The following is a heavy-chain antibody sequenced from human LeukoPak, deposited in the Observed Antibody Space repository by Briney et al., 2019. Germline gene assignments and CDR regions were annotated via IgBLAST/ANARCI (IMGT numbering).Heavy chain of an antibody. J-gene: IGHJ6*03. CDR2: INHSGST. CDR1: GGSFSGYY. D-gene: IGHD6-13*01. CDR3: ARGRDSSSWYARHYYYYYMDV. Sequence: SETLSLTCAVYGGSFSGYYWSWIRQPPGKGLEWIGEINHSGSTNCNPSLKSRVTISVDTSKNQFSLKLSSVTAADTAVYYCARGRDSSSWYARHYYYYYMDVWGKGTTVTVSS. V-gene: IGHV4-34*01.